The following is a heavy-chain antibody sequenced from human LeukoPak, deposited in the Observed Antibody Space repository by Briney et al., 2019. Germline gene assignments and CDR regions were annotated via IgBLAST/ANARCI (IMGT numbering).Heavy chain of an antibody. D-gene: IGHD3-10*01. CDR3: VRDVTGSPTDFDH. Sequence: ASVKVSCKTSGYIFTYYYIHWVRQAPGQGLEWMGWINPDSSGTKYAQKFQGRVTMTRDTSITTAYMELIRLTSDDTAMYYCVRDVTGSPTDFDHWGQGTLVTVSS. CDR1: GYIFTYYY. CDR2: INPDSSGT. J-gene: IGHJ4*02. V-gene: IGHV1-2*02.